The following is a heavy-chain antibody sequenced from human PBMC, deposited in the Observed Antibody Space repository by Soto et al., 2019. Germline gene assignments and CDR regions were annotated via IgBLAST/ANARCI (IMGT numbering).Heavy chain of an antibody. D-gene: IGHD1-26*01. CDR1: GFTFSGSA. V-gene: IGHV3-73*01. Sequence: GGSLRLSCAASGFTFSGSAMHWVRQASGKGLEWIGRIRTKPNKYATGYAASVKGRFTISRDDSKNTAYLEMNSLKTEDTAVYYCTTQEIVGATGYWGQGTLVTVSS. J-gene: IGHJ4*02. CDR2: IRTKPNKYAT. CDR3: TTQEIVGATGY.